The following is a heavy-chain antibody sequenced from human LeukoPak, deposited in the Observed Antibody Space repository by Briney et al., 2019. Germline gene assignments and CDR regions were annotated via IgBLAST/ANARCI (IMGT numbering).Heavy chain of an antibody. CDR2: INPNSGGT. CDR1: GYTFTSYY. V-gene: IGHV1-2*02. Sequence: ASVKVSCKASGYTFTSYYMHWVRQAPGQGLEWMGWINPNSGGTNYAQKFQGRVTMTRDTSISTAYMELSRLRSDDTAVYYCARGGVIAAAGTLRDYWGQGTLVTVSS. J-gene: IGHJ4*02. CDR3: ARGGVIAAAGTLRDY. D-gene: IGHD6-13*01.